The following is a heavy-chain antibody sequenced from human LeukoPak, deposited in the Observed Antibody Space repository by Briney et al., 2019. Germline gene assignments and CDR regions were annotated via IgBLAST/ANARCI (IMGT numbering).Heavy chain of an antibody. D-gene: IGHD4-17*01. CDR2: IYTSGST. Sequence: SQTLSLTCTVSGGSITSYYWTWIRQPPGKGLEGIGYIYTSGSTSYNPSLKSRVTISIDTSNNQFSLKLSSVTAADTAVYYCARDPTTVTKGFDIWGQGTMVTVSS. V-gene: IGHV4-4*08. J-gene: IGHJ3*02. CDR3: ARDPTTVTKGFDI. CDR1: GGSITSYY.